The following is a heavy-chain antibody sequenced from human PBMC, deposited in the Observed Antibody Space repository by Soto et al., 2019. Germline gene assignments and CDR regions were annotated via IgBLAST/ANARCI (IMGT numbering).Heavy chain of an antibody. CDR3: ARVPMLAVCSGGSCYGPAEYFQH. CDR2: ISSSSSYI. J-gene: IGHJ1*01. Sequence: PWGSLRLSCAASGFTFSSYSMNWVRQAPGKGLEWVSSISSSSSYIYYADSVKGRFTISRDNAKNSLYLQMNSLRAEDTAVYYCARVPMLAVCSGGSCYGPAEYFQHWGQGTLVTVSS. D-gene: IGHD2-15*01. CDR1: GFTFSSYS. V-gene: IGHV3-21*01.